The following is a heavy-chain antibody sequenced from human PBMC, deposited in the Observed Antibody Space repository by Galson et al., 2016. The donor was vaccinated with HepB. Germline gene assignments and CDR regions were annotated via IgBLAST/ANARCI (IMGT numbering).Heavy chain of an antibody. CDR3: ARDPLAYCGGDCRTPHYFDY. V-gene: IGHV3-33*01. D-gene: IGHD2-21*02. Sequence: SLRLSCAASGITFSSYGMHWVRQAPGKGLEWVAVIYYDGTNKYYADSVKGRFTISRDNSKNTLYLQMNSLRAEDTAVYYCARDPLAYCGGDCRTPHYFDYWGQGTLVTVSS. CDR2: IYYDGTNK. J-gene: IGHJ4*02. CDR1: GITFSSYG.